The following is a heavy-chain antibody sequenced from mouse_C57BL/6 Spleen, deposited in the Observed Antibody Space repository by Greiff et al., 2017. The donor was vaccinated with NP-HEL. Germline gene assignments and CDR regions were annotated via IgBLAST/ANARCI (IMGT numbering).Heavy chain of an antibody. CDR2: ISYDGSN. CDR1: GYSITSGYY. CDR3: ARDRIYYGNYGYAMDY. V-gene: IGHV3-6*01. J-gene: IGHJ4*01. D-gene: IGHD2-1*01. Sequence: EVHLVESGPGLVKPSQSLSLTCSVTGYSITSGYYWNWIRQFPGNKLEWMGYISYDGSNNYNPSLKNRISITRDTSKNQFFLKLNSVTTEDTATYYCARDRIYYGNYGYAMDYWGQGTSVTVSS.